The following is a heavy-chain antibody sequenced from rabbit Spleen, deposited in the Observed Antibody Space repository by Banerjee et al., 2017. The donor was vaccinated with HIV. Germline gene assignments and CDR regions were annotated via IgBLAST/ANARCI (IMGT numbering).Heavy chain of an antibody. Sequence: QSLEESGGDLVKPGASLTLTCTASGFSFSSSDYMCWVRQAPGKGLEWISCIAGSSSGFTYSASWAKGRFTISKTSSTKVTLQMTSLTAADTATYFCARDLVAVIGWNFSLWGPGTLVTVS. CDR2: IAGSSSGFT. CDR1: GFSFSSSDY. CDR3: ARDLVAVIGWNFSL. V-gene: IGHV1S40*01. J-gene: IGHJ6*01. D-gene: IGHD1-1*01.